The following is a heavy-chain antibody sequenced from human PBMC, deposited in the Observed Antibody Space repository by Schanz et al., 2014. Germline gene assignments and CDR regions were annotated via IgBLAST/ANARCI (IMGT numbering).Heavy chain of an antibody. CDR3: ARDSLRGATGGYGMDV. CDR2: INHGGST. V-gene: IGHV4-34*01. J-gene: IGHJ6*02. D-gene: IGHD2-8*02. Sequence: QVQLQQWGAGLLKPSETLSLTCAVYGGSFSGYYWSWIRQPPGKGLEWIAEINHGGSTNYNPSLKSRVTISVDTSKNQFSLKLRSVTAADTAVYYCARDSLRGATGGYGMDVWDQGTTVTVSS. CDR1: GGSFSGYY.